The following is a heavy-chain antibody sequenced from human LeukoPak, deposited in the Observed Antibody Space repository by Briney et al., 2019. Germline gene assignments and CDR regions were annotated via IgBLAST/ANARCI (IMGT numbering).Heavy chain of an antibody. J-gene: IGHJ5*01. Sequence: PGGSLRLSCAASGFTVSSNYMSWVRQAPGKGLEWVSLIYSGDNTYYADSVKGRFIISRDNSKNTLYLQMNSLRVEDTAVYYCVYWFDSWGQGTLVTVSS. CDR1: GFTVSSNY. CDR3: VYWFDS. V-gene: IGHV3-66*01. CDR2: IYSGDNT.